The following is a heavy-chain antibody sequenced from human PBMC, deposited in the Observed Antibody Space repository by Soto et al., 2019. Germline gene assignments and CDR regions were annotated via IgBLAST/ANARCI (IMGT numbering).Heavy chain of an antibody. D-gene: IGHD6-13*01. J-gene: IGHJ4*02. CDR3: ARVPIAAAPFAY. Sequence: PGGSLRLSCVASGFTFSSYAMSWVRQAPGKGLEWVSSIVGSGGRTYYADSVKGRFTISRDNAKNSLYLQMNSLRAEDTAVYYCARVPIAAAPFAYWGQGTLVTVSS. CDR2: IVGSGGRT. CDR1: GFTFSSYA. V-gene: IGHV3-23*01.